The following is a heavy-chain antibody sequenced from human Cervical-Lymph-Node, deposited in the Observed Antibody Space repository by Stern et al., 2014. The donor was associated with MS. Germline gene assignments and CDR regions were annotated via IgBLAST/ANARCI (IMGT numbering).Heavy chain of an antibody. J-gene: IGHJ4*02. V-gene: IGHV2-26*01. CDR2: IFSNDEK. CDR3: ARIGIVGATPDY. CDR1: GFSLSNARMG. D-gene: IGHD1-26*01. Sequence: ESGPVLVKPTETLTLTCTVSGFSLSNARMGVSWIRQPPGKALEWLAHIFSNDEKSSSTSLKSRLTISKDTSKSQVVLTMTNMDPVDTATYYCARIGIVGATPDYWGQGTLVTVSS.